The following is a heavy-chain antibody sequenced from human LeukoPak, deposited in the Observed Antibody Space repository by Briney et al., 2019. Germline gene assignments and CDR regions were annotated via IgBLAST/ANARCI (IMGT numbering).Heavy chain of an antibody. CDR2: INHSGST. V-gene: IGHV4-34*01. J-gene: IGHJ4*02. CDR1: GGSFSGYY. D-gene: IGHD3-10*01. CDR3: ARVTMGTFDY. Sequence: MPSETLSLTCAVYGGSFSGYYWSWIRQPPGKGLEWIGEINHSGSTNYNPSLKSRVTISVDTSKNQFSLKLSSVTAADTAVYYCARVTMGTFDYWGQGTLVTVSS.